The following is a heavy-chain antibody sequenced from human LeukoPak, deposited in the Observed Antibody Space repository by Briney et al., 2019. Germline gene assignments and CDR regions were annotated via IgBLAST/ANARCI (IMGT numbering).Heavy chain of an antibody. CDR1: GGTSSRYT. CDR3: ARESSIAARNDAFDI. D-gene: IGHD6-6*01. V-gene: IGHV1-69*16. J-gene: IGHJ3*02. Sequence: SVKVSCKASGGTSSRYTISWVRQAPGQGLEWMGGIIPILSTTDYAQKFQGRVTITTDESTSTAYMELSSLRSEDTAVYYCARESSIAARNDAFDIWGQGTMVTVSS. CDR2: IIPILSTT.